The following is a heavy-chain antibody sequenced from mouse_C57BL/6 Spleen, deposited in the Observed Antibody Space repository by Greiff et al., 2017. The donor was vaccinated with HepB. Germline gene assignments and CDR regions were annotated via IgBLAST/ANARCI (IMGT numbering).Heavy chain of an antibody. D-gene: IGHD1-1*01. CDR1: GYTFTSYW. CDR3: ARTGPHYGSSYGYFDV. J-gene: IGHJ1*03. CDR2: IHPNSGST. Sequence: QVQLQQPGAELVKPGASVKLSCKASGYTFTSYWMHWVKQRPGQGLEWIGMIHPNSGSTNYNEKFKSKATLTVDKSSSTAYMQLSSLTSEDSAVYYCARTGPHYGSSYGYFDVWGTGTTVTVSS. V-gene: IGHV1-64*01.